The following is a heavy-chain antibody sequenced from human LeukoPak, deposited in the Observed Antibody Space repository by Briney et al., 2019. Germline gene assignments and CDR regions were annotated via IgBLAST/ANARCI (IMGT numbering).Heavy chain of an antibody. CDR2: INHSGST. CDR1: GGSISSRSYY. CDR3: ARAALDY. Sequence: PSETLSLTCTVSGGSISSRSYYWSWIRQPPGKGLEWIGEINHSGSTNYNPSLKSRVTISVDTSKNQFSLKLSSVTAADTAVYYCARAALDYWGQGTLVTVSS. V-gene: IGHV4-39*07. J-gene: IGHJ4*02.